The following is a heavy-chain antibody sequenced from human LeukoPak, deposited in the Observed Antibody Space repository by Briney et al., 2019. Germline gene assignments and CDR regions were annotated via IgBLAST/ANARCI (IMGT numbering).Heavy chain of an antibody. V-gene: IGHV3-48*01. J-gene: IGHJ4*02. CDR3: ANGVRPGQVEELLQY. CDR2: ITSSGSTT. CDR1: GFTFSSYS. Sequence: GGSLRLSCAASGFTFSSYSMNWVRQAPGKGLEWVSYITSSGSTTYYADSVKGRFTISRDNAKNSLYLQMNSLRAEDTAVYYCANGVRPGQVEELLQYWGQGTLVTVSS. D-gene: IGHD3-10*01.